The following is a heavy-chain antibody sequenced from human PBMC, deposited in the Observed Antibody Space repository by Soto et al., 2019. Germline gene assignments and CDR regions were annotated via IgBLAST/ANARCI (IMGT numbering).Heavy chain of an antibody. J-gene: IGHJ6*02. CDR3: ARSMYSTSAQLYYGMDV. CDR2: ISDGGST. D-gene: IGHD6-6*01. CDR1: GGSIYTYY. Sequence: PSETLSLTCNVSGGSIYTYYWNWIRQSPGKGLEWIGYISDGGSTNYNPSLKSRVTISVDTSKNQLSLKLSSATAADTAVYYCARSMYSTSAQLYYGMDVWGQGTTVTVSS. V-gene: IGHV4-59*08.